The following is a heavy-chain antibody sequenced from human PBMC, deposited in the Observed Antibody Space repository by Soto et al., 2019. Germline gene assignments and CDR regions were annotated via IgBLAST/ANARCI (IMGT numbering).Heavy chain of an antibody. V-gene: IGHV1-69*13. Sequence: SVKVSCKASGVTFSSYLISWVRQAPGQGLEWMGGIIPMFGTANYAQKFQGRVTITADESTSTAYMELSSLRSEDTALYYCARDPQPSVLTGGIAGYHGLDVWGQGTTVTVSS. CDR2: IIPMFGTA. D-gene: IGHD2-15*01. CDR3: ARDPQPSVLTGGIAGYHGLDV. CDR1: GVTFSSYL. J-gene: IGHJ6*02.